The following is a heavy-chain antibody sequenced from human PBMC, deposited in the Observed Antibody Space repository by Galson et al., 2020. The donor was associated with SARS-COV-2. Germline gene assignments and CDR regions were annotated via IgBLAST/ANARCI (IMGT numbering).Heavy chain of an antibody. Sequence: QLGESLKISCAASGFTFSSYGMHWVRQAPGKGLEWVAVIWYDGSNKYYADSVKGRFTISRDNSKNTLYLQMNSLRAEDTAVYYCAKDITVGATILVYWGQGTLVTVSS. CDR2: IWYDGSNK. CDR3: AKDITVGATILVY. D-gene: IGHD1-26*01. J-gene: IGHJ4*02. CDR1: GFTFSSYG. V-gene: IGHV3-33*06.